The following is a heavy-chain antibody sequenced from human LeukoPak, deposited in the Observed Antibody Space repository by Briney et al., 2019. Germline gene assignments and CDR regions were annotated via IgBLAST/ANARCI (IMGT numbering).Heavy chain of an antibody. J-gene: IGHJ4*02. CDR1: GFSSSKSS. Sequence: GGSLRLSCAASGFSSSKSSMLWFRQAPGKGLEWVSSISIGSSPYSYYADSLKGRFTISRDNAKNSVCLQMNSLSREDTAVYYCASYTLWYGDSWGQGTLVTVSS. D-gene: IGHD3-10*01. CDR3: ASYTLWYGDS. CDR2: ISIGSSPYS. V-gene: IGHV3-21*06.